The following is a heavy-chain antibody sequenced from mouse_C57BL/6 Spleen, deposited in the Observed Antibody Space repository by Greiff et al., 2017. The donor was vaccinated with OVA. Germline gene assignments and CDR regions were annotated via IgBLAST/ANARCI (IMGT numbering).Heavy chain of an antibody. D-gene: IGHD2-4*01. Sequence: VQLQQSGAELVRPGTSVKVSCKASGYAFTNYLIEWVKQRPGQGLEWIGVINPGSGGTNYNEKFKGKATLTADKSSSTAYMQLSSLTSEDSAVYFCARSGGYDYDGDWYFDVWGTGTTVTVSS. V-gene: IGHV1-54*01. CDR3: ARSGGYDYDGDWYFDV. CDR2: INPGSGGT. CDR1: GYAFTNYL. J-gene: IGHJ1*03.